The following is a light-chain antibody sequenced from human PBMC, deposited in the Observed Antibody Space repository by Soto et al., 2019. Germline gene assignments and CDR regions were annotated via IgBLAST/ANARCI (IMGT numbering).Light chain of an antibody. J-gene: IGKJ1*01. CDR3: QQSSSSPRT. Sequence: AIRMTQSPSSFSASTGDRVTITCRASQGISSYLAWYQQKPGKAPKLLIYAASTLQSGVPSRFSGSGSGTDFTLTISYLQSEDFATYYCQQSSSSPRTFGQGTKVDIK. CDR2: AAS. V-gene: IGKV1-8*01. CDR1: QGISSY.